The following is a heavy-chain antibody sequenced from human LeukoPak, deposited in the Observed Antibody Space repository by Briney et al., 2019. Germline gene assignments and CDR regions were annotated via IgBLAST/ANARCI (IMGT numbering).Heavy chain of an antibody. Sequence: PGGSLRLSCAASGFTFSSYAMHWVRQAPGKGLGWVAVISYDGSNKYYADSVKGRFTISRDNSKNTLYLQMNSLRAENTAVYYCAKGGMVRGAWYYFDYWGQGTLVTVSS. CDR3: AKGGMVRGAWYYFDY. CDR1: GFTFSSYA. J-gene: IGHJ4*02. V-gene: IGHV3-30-3*02. CDR2: ISYDGSNK. D-gene: IGHD3-10*01.